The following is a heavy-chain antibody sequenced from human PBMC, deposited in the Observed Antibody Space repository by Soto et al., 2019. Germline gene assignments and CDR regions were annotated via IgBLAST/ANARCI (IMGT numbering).Heavy chain of an antibody. Sequence: EVQLVEYGGGLVQPGEFLRLSCAASGFTVSNNYLGWVRQAPGKGLEWVSSIYIDGRTYYADFVRGRFTISTDSSKDTLHLQMNGLRVDDTAMYYGARHVGSYWYFDLWGRGTLVTVSS. CDR3: ARHVGSYWYFDL. CDR2: IYIDGRT. CDR1: GFTVSNNY. J-gene: IGHJ2*01. D-gene: IGHD1-26*01. V-gene: IGHV3-66*04.